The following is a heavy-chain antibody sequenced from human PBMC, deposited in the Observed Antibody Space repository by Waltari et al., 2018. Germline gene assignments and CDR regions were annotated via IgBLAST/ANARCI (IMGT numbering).Heavy chain of an antibody. CDR1: GFTFSGYG. Sequence: QVQLMQSGPEVKKPGASVKVSCKASGFTFSGYGIAWVRQAPGQGPEWMGWISDYRGNTNLAQNFQGRVTMTTDTSTGTAYMELRGLRSDDTAVYYCARPINYSGSYYRYFDYWGQGTLVIVSS. CDR3: ARPINYSGSYYRYFDY. D-gene: IGHD3-10*01. J-gene: IGHJ4*02. V-gene: IGHV1-18*01. CDR2: ISDYRGNT.